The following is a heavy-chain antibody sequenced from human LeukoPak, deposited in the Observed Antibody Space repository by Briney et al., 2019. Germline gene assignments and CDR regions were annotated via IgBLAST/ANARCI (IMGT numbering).Heavy chain of an antibody. CDR3: ARDAGIGIVVVPAAPDAFDI. Sequence: SVKVSCKASGYTFTSYGISWVRQAPGQGLEWMGWISAYNGNTNYAQKLQGRVTMTTDTSTSTAYMELRSLRSDDTAVYYCARDAGIGIVVVPAAPDAFDIWGQGTMVTVSS. CDR1: GYTFTSYG. J-gene: IGHJ3*02. V-gene: IGHV1-18*01. D-gene: IGHD2-2*01. CDR2: ISAYNGNT.